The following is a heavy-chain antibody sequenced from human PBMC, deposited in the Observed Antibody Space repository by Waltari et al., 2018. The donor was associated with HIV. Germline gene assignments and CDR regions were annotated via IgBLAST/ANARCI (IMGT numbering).Heavy chain of an antibody. CDR2: ISKSGDRT. J-gene: IGHJ5*02. CDR1: GCACINYS. CDR3: AIPGSGLYPTPLDL. Sequence: EVQVLESGGTLVQRGGSLRVSCAASGCACINYSGSWVRQAAGQGLEWVSAISKSGDRTYYADSVRGRFTISRDNSKNTLSLQMNSLRVEDTAVYYCAIPGSGLYPTPLDLWGQGTLVTVSS. V-gene: IGHV3-23*01. D-gene: IGHD2-2*02.